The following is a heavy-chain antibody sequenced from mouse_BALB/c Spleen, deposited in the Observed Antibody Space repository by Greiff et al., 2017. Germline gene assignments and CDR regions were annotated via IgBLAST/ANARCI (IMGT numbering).Heavy chain of an antibody. J-gene: IGHJ2*01. CDR2: IDPANGNT. CDR1: GFNIKDTY. CDR3: ARYYDYDGRAFDY. Sequence: EVKLMESGAELVKPGASVKLSCTASGFNIKDTYMHWVKQRPEQGLEWIGRIDPANGNTKYDPKFQGKATITADTSSNTAYLQLSSLTSEDTAVYYCARYYDYDGRAFDYWGQGTTLTVSS. V-gene: IGHV14-3*02. D-gene: IGHD2-4*01.